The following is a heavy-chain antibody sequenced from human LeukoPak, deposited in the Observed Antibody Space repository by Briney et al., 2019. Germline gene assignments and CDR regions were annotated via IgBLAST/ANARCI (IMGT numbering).Heavy chain of an antibody. V-gene: IGHV4-34*01. CDR2: INHSEST. CDR1: GGSFSGYY. CDR3: ARGLYYDYVWGSSLSAY. D-gene: IGHD3-16*01. J-gene: IGHJ4*01. Sequence: SETLSLTCAVYGGSFSGYYWSWIRQPPGKGLEWIGEINHSESTNYNPSLKSRVTISVDTSKNQFSLKLSSVTAADTAVYYCARGLYYDYVWGSSLSAYWGHGTLVTVSS.